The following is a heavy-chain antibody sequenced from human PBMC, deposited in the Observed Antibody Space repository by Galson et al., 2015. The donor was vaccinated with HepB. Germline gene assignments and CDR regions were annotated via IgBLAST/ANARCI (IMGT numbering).Heavy chain of an antibody. CDR1: GYTFTSYA. CDR2: INAGNGNT. J-gene: IGHJ5*02. D-gene: IGHD3-22*01. V-gene: IGHV1-3*01. CDR3: ARGGESITMIVVVTSKFDP. Sequence: SVKVSCKASGYTFTSYAMHWVRQAPGQRLEWMGWINAGNGNTKYSQKFQGRVTITRDTSASTAYMELSSLRSEDTAVYYCARGGESITMIVVVTSKFDPWGQGTLVTVSS.